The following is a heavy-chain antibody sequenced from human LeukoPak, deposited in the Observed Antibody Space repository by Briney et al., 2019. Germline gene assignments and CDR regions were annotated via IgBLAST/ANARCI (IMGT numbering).Heavy chain of an antibody. D-gene: IGHD3-22*01. CDR2: ISWNSGSI. CDR3: AKSRRVVINLGYFDY. Sequence: GGSLRLSCAASGFTFDDYAMHWVRQAPGKGLEWVSGISWNSGSIGYADSVKGRFTISRDNAKNSLYLQMNSLRAEDTALYYCAKSRRVVINLGYFDYWGQGTLVTVSS. J-gene: IGHJ4*02. V-gene: IGHV3-9*01. CDR1: GFTFDDYA.